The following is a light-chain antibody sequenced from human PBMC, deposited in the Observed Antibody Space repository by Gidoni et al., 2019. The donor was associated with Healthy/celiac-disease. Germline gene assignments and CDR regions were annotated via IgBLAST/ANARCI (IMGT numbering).Light chain of an antibody. Sequence: DIQLTQSPSFLSASVGDRVTITCRASQVISSYLAWYQQKPGKAPKLLIYAASTLQSGVPSRFSGSGSGTEFTLTISSLQPEDFATYYCQQLNSYPPGLTFGGGTKVEIK. V-gene: IGKV1-9*01. J-gene: IGKJ4*01. CDR2: AAS. CDR1: QVISSY. CDR3: QQLNSYPPGLT.